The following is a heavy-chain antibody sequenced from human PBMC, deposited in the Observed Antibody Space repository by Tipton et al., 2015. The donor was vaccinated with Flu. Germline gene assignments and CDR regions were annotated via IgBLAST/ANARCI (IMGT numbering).Heavy chain of an antibody. V-gene: IGHV4-38-2*01. J-gene: IGHJ5*02. CDR2: IHRSGST. D-gene: IGHD4-11*01. CDR1: GDSIRNDYF. CDR3: ARRDFSNYVSDPKNWFDR. Sequence: TLSLTCAVSGDSIRNDYFWGWLRQPPGKGLEWIATIHRSGSTRYNPSLKSRVTISVDTSKNQFALEMRSVTAADMAVYYCARRDFSNYVSDPKNWFDRWGQGILVTVSS.